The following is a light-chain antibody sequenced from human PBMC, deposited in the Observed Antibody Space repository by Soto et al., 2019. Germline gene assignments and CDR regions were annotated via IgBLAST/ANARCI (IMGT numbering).Light chain of an antibody. CDR3: ETWDSNTRV. CDR1: SGHSSYI. Sequence: QAVVTQLSSASASLGSSVKLTCTLSSGHSSYIIAWHQQQPGKAPRYLMKLEGSGSYNKGSGVPDRFSGSSSGADRYLTISNLHSEDEADYYCETWDSNTRVFGGGTKLTVL. V-gene: IGLV4-60*03. J-gene: IGLJ3*02. CDR2: LEGSGSY.